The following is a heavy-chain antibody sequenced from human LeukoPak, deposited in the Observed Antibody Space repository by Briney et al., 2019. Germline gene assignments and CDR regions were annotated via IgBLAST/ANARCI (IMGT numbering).Heavy chain of an antibody. Sequence: PGGSLRLSCAASGFTFSNNAMRWVRQAPGKGLVWVAYIRYDGGNAYYVDSVKGRFTISRDNSKDTLYLQMNGLRPEDTAVYFCAKGDYYGSGLDYWGQGAPVTVSS. CDR1: GFTFSNNA. CDR2: IRYDGGNA. CDR3: AKGDYYGSGLDY. J-gene: IGHJ4*02. D-gene: IGHD3-10*01. V-gene: IGHV3-30*02.